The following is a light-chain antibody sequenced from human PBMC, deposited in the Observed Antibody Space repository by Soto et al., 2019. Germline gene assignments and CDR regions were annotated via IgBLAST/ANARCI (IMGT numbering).Light chain of an antibody. V-gene: IGKV4-1*01. J-gene: IGKJ5*01. CDR1: QSVFYSSNNKNY. CDR3: QQYYTTPGT. Sequence: DIVMTQSPDSLAVSLGERATINCKSSQSVFYSSNNKNYLAWYQHKPGHPPKLLIYWASNRESGVPDRFSGSGSETDFTPTISSLQAEDVAVYYCQQYYTTPGTFGQGTRLEIK. CDR2: WAS.